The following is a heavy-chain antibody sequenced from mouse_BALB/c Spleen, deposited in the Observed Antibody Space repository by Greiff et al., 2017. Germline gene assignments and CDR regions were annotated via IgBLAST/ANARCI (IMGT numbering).Heavy chain of an antibody. CDR3: ARRDGYYGDFDY. J-gene: IGHJ2*01. Sequence: EVQLQQSGPGLVKPSQSLSLTCTVTGYSITSDYAWNWIRQFPGNKLEWMGYISYSGSTSYNPSLKSRISITRDTSKNQFFLQLNSVTTEDTATYYCARRDGYYGDFDYWGQGTTLTVSS. CDR1: GYSITSDYA. V-gene: IGHV3-2*02. D-gene: IGHD2-3*01. CDR2: ISYSGST.